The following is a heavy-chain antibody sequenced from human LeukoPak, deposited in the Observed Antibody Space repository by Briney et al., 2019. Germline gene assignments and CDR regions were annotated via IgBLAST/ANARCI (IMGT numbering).Heavy chain of an antibody. D-gene: IGHD3-3*01. J-gene: IGHJ2*01. CDR1: GGSFSGYY. Sequence: SETLSLTCAVYGGSFSGYYWSWIRQPPGKGLERIGEINHSGSTNYNPSLKSRVTISVDTSKNQFSLKLSSVTAADTAVYCCARVGFWSGINPPVYWYFDLWGRGTLVTVSS. CDR3: ARVGFWSGINPPVYWYFDL. V-gene: IGHV4-34*01. CDR2: INHSGST.